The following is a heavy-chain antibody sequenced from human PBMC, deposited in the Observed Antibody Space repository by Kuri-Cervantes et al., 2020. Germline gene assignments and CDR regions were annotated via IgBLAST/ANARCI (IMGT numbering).Heavy chain of an antibody. Sequence: LSLTCAASGFTFDDYAMHWVRQAPGKGLEWVSGISWNSGSIGYADSVKGRFTISRDNSKNTLYLQMNSLRAEDTAVYYCARSSAGSGYFDYWGQGTLVTVSS. J-gene: IGHJ4*02. V-gene: IGHV3-9*01. CDR1: GFTFDDYA. D-gene: IGHD3-10*01. CDR2: ISWNSGSI. CDR3: ARSSAGSGYFDY.